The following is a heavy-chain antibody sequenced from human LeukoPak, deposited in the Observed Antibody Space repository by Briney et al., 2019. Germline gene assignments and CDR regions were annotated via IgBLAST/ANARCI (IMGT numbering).Heavy chain of an antibody. V-gene: IGHV3-23*01. CDR1: GFIFRRYD. J-gene: IGHJ4*02. CDR2: ISGSGGST. Sequence: PGGSLRLSCAASGFIFRRYDMSWVRQAPGKGLEWVSAISGSGGSTYYADSVKGRFTISRDNAKNSLYLQMNSLTVEDTAVYFCASTQSFDYWGQGTLVTVSS. CDR3: ASTQSFDY.